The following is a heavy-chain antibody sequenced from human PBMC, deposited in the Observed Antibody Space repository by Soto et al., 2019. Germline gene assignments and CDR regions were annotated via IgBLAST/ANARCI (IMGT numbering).Heavy chain of an antibody. D-gene: IGHD5-12*01. Sequence: PSETLSLTCTVSGASISSGRSYWSWIRQHPGKGLEWIGYMFYSGSTYYHPSLKSRVNISADTSKNQFSLRPTSVTPADTAVYYCARDNGYGHFDSWGQGTLVTVSS. CDR3: ARDNGYGHFDS. V-gene: IGHV4-31*03. CDR2: MFYSGST. CDR1: GASISSGRSY. J-gene: IGHJ4*02.